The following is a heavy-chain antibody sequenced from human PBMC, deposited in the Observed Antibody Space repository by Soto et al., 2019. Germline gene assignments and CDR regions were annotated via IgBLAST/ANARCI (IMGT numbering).Heavy chain of an antibody. D-gene: IGHD2-2*01. V-gene: IGHV4-34*01. J-gene: IGHJ4*02. Sequence: TLSLTCAVYGGSFSGYYWSWIRQPPGKGLECIGEINHSGSTNYNPSLKSRVTISVDTSKNQFSLKLSSVTAADTAVYYCARGHTDIVVVPAPFYFDYWGQGXLVTVSS. CDR1: GGSFSGYY. CDR2: INHSGST. CDR3: ARGHTDIVVVPAPFYFDY.